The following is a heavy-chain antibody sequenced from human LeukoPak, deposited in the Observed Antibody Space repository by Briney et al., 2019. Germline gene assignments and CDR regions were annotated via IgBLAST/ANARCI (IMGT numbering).Heavy chain of an antibody. Sequence: SETLSLTCTVSGGSISSSSYYWGWIRQPPGKGLEWIGSIYYSGSTYYNPSLKSRVTISVDTSKNQFSLKLSSVTAADTAVYYCAREGGRRGYSYGPTYYYYYYGMDVWGQGTTVTVSS. CDR2: IYYSGST. J-gene: IGHJ6*02. CDR1: GGSISSSSYY. V-gene: IGHV4-39*07. D-gene: IGHD5-18*01. CDR3: AREGGRRGYSYGPTYYYYYYGMDV.